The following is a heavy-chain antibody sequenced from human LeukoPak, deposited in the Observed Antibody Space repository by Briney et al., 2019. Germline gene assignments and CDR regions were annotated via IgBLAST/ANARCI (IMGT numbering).Heavy chain of an antibody. CDR3: ARTIVGPGTSYFDQ. V-gene: IGHV4-34*01. CDR1: GGSFSGYY. CDR2: INHSGST. D-gene: IGHD2-21*01. Sequence: NPSETLSLTCAVYGGSFSGYYWSWIRQPPGKGLEWIGEINHSGSTNYNPSLKSRVTISVDTSKNQFSLKLSSVTAADTAVYYCARTIVGPGTSYFDQWGRGTLVTVSS. J-gene: IGHJ4*02.